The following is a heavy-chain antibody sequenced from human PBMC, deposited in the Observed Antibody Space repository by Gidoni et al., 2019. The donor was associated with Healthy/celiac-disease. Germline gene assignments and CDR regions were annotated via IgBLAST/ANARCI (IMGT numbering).Heavy chain of an antibody. V-gene: IGHV4-34*01. J-gene: IGHJ4*02. Sequence: QVQLQQWGAGLLKPSETLSLTCAVYGGSFSGYYWSWIRQPPGKGLEWIGEINHSGSTNYNPSLKSRVTISVDTSKNQFSLKLSSVTAADTAVYYCARRPKDIIRRFDYWGQGTLVTVSS. D-gene: IGHD2-15*01. CDR2: INHSGST. CDR1: GGSFSGYY. CDR3: ARRPKDIIRRFDY.